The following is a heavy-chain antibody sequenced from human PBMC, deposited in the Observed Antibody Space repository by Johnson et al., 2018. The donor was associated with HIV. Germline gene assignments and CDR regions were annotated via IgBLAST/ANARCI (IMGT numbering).Heavy chain of an antibody. D-gene: IGHD1-7*01. V-gene: IGHV3-30*02. CDR1: GFTFSSYG. J-gene: IGHJ3*02. Sequence: QVQLVESGGGVAQPGGSLRLSCVASGFTFSSYGMHWVRQAPGKGLEWVAFIRNDGSKKYYADSVKGRFTISSDNSKNTLYLQMNSLRAEDTAVYYCAKDLNYVSGPVDIWCQGTMVTVSS. CDR3: AKDLNYVSGPVDI. CDR2: IRNDGSKK.